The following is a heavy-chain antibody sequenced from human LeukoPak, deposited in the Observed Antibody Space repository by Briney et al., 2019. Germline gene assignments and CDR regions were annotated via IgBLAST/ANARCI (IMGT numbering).Heavy chain of an antibody. V-gene: IGHV3-23*01. CDR2: ISGSGGST. CDR1: GFTFSSYA. CDR3: AKEKSITIFGVVIKGGMDV. Sequence: GGSLRLSCAASGFTFSSYAMSWVRQAPGKGLEWVSAISGSGGSTYYADSVKGRFTISRDNSKNTLYLQMNSLRAEDTAVYYCAKEKSITIFGVVIKGGMDVWGQGTTVTVSS. D-gene: IGHD3-3*01. J-gene: IGHJ6*02.